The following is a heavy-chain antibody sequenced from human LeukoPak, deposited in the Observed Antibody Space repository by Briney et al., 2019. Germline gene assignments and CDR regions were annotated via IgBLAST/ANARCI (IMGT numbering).Heavy chain of an antibody. J-gene: IGHJ4*02. V-gene: IGHV3-30-3*01. CDR3: ARDLYVRELDY. D-gene: IGHD1-26*01. CDR1: GFTFSSYA. CDR2: ISYDGSDK. Sequence: GGSLRLSCAASGFTFSSYAMHWVRQAPGKGLEWVAVISYDGSDKYYADSVRGRFTISRDNSKNTLYLQMNSLRAEDTAVYYCARDLYVRELDYWGQGTLVTVSS.